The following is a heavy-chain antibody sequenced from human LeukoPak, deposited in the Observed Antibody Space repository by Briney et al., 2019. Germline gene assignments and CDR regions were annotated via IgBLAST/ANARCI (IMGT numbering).Heavy chain of an antibody. V-gene: IGHV1-2*02. Sequence: ASVKVSCKASGYTFTGYYMHWVRQAPGQGLEWMGWINPNSGGTNYAQKFQGRVIMTRDTSISTAYMELSRLRSDDTAVYYCARDLAEAEKNGSGSYAQINYYYYGMDVWGQGTTVTVSS. CDR2: INPNSGGT. CDR1: GYTFTGYY. CDR3: ARDLAEAEKNGSGSYAQINYYYYGMDV. D-gene: IGHD3-10*01. J-gene: IGHJ6*02.